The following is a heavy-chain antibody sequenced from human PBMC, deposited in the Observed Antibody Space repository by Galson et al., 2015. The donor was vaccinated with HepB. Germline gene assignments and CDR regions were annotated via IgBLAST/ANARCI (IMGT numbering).Heavy chain of an antibody. Sequence: SLRLSCAASGFTFDDYAMHWVRQAPGKGLEWVSAISWNSDIVYYADSVKGRFTISRDNARNSLYLQMDSLRAEDTALYYCAKDYSDTAPAFDYWGQGTLGTVSS. D-gene: IGHD2-15*01. CDR1: GFTFDDYA. CDR3: AKDYSDTAPAFDY. J-gene: IGHJ4*02. CDR2: ISWNSDIV. V-gene: IGHV3-9*01.